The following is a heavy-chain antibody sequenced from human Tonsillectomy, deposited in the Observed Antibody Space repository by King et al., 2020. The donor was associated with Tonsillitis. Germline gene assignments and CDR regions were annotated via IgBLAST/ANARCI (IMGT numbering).Heavy chain of an antibody. D-gene: IGHD2-8*01. V-gene: IGHV1-69*04. Sequence: QLVQSGTEVKKPGSSVKVSCKASGDTFSRNAISWVRQAPGQGLEWMGRINPILGIATYAERFQGRVTVSADKSTSTAYMELSGLRSEDTAVYYCARARAPVGYTPFRYYGLDVWGQGTTVTVS. CDR3: ARARAPVGYTPFRYYGLDV. CDR2: INPILGIA. CDR1: GDTFSRNA. J-gene: IGHJ6*02.